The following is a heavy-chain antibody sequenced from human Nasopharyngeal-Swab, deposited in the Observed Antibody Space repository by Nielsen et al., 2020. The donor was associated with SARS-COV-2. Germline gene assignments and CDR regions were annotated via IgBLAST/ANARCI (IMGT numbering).Heavy chain of an antibody. Sequence: SSVTVSCKASVCTFRSYAISWVRQAPGQGLEWMGGIIPLFGTANYAQKFQGSVTITADESTRTAYMDLSSLRSEDTAVYYCARVFSPLDYYYYGMDVWGQGTTVTVSS. J-gene: IGHJ6*02. CDR3: ARVFSPLDYYYYGMDV. CDR1: VCTFRSYA. V-gene: IGHV1-69*13. CDR2: IIPLFGTA.